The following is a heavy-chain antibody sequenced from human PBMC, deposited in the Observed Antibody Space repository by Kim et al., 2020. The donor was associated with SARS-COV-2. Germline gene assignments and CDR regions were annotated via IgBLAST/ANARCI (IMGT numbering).Heavy chain of an antibody. V-gene: IGHV3-23*01. CDR1: GFTFSSYA. J-gene: IGHJ6*02. CDR2: ISGSGGST. CDR3: AVIAARPGDYYYGMDV. Sequence: GGSLRLSCAASGFTFSSYAMSWVRQAPGKGLEWVSAISGSGGSTYYADSVKGRFTISRDNSKNTLYLQMNSLRAEDTAVYYCAVIAARPGDYYYGMDVWGQGTTVTVSS. D-gene: IGHD6-6*01.